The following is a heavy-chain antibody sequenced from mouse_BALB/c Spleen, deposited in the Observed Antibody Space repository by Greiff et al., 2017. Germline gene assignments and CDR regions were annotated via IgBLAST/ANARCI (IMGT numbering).Heavy chain of an antibody. V-gene: IGHV3-8*02. D-gene: IGHD1-2*01. CDR2: ISYSGST. J-gene: IGHJ1*01. CDR1: GDSITSGY. Sequence: EVQLVESGPSLVKPSQTLSLTCSVTGDSITSGYWNWIRKFPGNKLEYMGYISYSGSTYYNPSLKSRISITRDTSKNQYYLQLNSVTTEDTATYYCARSLLRLQWYLDVWGAGTTVTVSS. CDR3: ARSLLRLQWYLDV.